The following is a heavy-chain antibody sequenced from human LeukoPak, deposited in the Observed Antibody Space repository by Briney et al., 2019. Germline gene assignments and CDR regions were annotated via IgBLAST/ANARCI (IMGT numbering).Heavy chain of an antibody. CDR2: IKQGGSEK. V-gene: IGHV3-7*01. Sequence: GGSLRLSCVASGFIFRNHWMSWVRQAPGRGLEWVAHIKQGGSEKHYVDSVEGRFTLSRDDAKSSLYLQMNSLRVDDSAVYYCARGPDYGARVDYLDYWGQGALVTVSS. J-gene: IGHJ4*02. D-gene: IGHD4-17*01. CDR3: ARGPDYGARVDYLDY. CDR1: GFIFRNHW.